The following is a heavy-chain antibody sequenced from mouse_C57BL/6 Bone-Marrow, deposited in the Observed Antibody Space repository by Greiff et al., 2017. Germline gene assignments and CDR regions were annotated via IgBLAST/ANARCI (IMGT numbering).Heavy chain of an antibody. CDR2: ISSGGSYT. CDR1: GFTFSSYG. Sequence: EVQVVESGGDLVKPGGSLKLSCAASGFTFSSYGMSWVRQTPDKRLEWVATISSGGSYTYYPDSVKGRVTISRDNAKNTLYLQMSSLKSEDTAMYYCARHGYFDVWGTGTTVTVSS. V-gene: IGHV5-6*01. CDR3: ARHGYFDV. J-gene: IGHJ1*03.